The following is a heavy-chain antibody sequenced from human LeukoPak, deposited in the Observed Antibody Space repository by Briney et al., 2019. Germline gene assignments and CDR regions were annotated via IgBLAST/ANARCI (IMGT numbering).Heavy chain of an antibody. D-gene: IGHD3-3*01. J-gene: IGHJ4*01. V-gene: IGHV3-21*01. CDR1: GFTFSSYT. Sequence: GGSLRLSCAASGFTFSSYTINWVRQAPGKGLEWVSSISSSSSYIYYADSVKGRFTISRDNAKNSLSVQMNSLRAEDTAVYYCARGDITIFGVALKGPFDYWGQGTLVTVSS. CDR3: ARGDITIFGVALKGPFDY. CDR2: ISSSSSYI.